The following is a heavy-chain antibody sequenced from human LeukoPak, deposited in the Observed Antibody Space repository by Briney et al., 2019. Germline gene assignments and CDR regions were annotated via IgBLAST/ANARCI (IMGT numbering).Heavy chain of an antibody. CDR3: ASPIYYDTSSYYYFDY. D-gene: IGHD3-22*01. Sequence: SETLSLTCTVSGGSISSYYWTWIRQPPGKGLEWIGYIYYSGSTNYNPSLKSRVTISVDTSKNQFSLRLSSVTAADTAVYYCASPIYYDTSSYYYFDYWGQGTLVTVSS. J-gene: IGHJ4*02. V-gene: IGHV4-59*08. CDR1: GGSISSYY. CDR2: IYYSGST.